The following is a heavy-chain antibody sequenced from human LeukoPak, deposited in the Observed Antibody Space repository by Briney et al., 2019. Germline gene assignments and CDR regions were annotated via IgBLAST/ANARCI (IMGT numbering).Heavy chain of an antibody. V-gene: IGHV3-23*01. D-gene: IGHD4-17*01. Sequence: AGGSLRLSCAASGFTFSSYGMSWVRQAPGKGLEWVSAISGSGGSTYYADSVKGRFTISRDNSKNTLYLQMNSLRAEDTAVYYCAKDQGLYGDSDAFNIWGQGTMVTVSS. CDR2: ISGSGGST. J-gene: IGHJ3*02. CDR3: AKDQGLYGDSDAFNI. CDR1: GFTFSSYG.